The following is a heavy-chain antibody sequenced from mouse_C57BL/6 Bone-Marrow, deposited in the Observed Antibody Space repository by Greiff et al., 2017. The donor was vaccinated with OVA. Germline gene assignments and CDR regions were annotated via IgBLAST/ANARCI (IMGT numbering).Heavy chain of an antibody. D-gene: IGHD2-5*01. V-gene: IGHV1-69*01. CDR2: IDPSDSYT. CDR1: GYTFTSYW. J-gene: IGHJ3*01. CDR3: ARENYSNRFAY. Sequence: QVQLQQPGAELVMPGASVKLSCKASGYTFTSYWMHWVKQRPGQGLEWIGEIDPSDSYTNYNQKFKGKSTLTVDKSSSTAYMQLSSLTSEDSAVYYCARENYSNRFAYWGQGTLVTVSA.